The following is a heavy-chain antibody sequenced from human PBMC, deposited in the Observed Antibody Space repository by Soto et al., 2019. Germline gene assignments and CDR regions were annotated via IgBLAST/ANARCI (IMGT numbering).Heavy chain of an antibody. Sequence: PSETVSLTCTVSGGSISSGDYYWSWIRQPPGKGLEWIGYIYYSGSTYYNPSLKSRVTISVDTSKNQFSLKLRSVTAADTAVYYCARVPKYYDLGGGYPEAFDIWGQGTMVTVSS. CDR1: GGSISSGDYY. CDR3: ARVPKYYDLGGGYPEAFDI. J-gene: IGHJ3*02. V-gene: IGHV4-30-4*01. CDR2: IYYSGST. D-gene: IGHD3-3*01.